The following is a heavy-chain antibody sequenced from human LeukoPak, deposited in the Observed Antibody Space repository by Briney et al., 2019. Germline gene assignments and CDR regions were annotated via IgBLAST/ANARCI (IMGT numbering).Heavy chain of an antibody. Sequence: GGSLRLSCAASGFTVRSNYMSWVRQAPGKGLEWVSVIYSGGSTYYADSVKGRFTISRDNSKNTLYLQMNRLRAEDTAVYYCARESPGYSSGWYGGHLDYWGQGTLVTVSS. CDR2: IYSGGST. CDR3: ARESPGYSSGWYGGHLDY. D-gene: IGHD6-19*01. CDR1: GFTVRSNY. V-gene: IGHV3-53*01. J-gene: IGHJ4*02.